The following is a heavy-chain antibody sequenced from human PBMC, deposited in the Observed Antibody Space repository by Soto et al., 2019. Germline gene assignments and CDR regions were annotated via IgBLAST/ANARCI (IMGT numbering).Heavy chain of an antibody. D-gene: IGHD3-10*01. V-gene: IGHV1-69*13. CDR2: IIPIFGTA. Sequence: SVKVSCKASGGTFSSYAISWVRQAPGQGLEWMGGIIPIFGTANYAQKFQGRVTITADESTSTAYMELSSLRSEDTAVYYCARTSRGRYYGSGSYYYYGMDVWGQGTTVTVSS. CDR3: ARTSRGRYYGSGSYYYYGMDV. CDR1: GGTFSSYA. J-gene: IGHJ6*02.